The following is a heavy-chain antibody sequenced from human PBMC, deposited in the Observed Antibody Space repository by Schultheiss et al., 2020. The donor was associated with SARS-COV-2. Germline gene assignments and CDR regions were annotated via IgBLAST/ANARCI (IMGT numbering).Heavy chain of an antibody. CDR1: GGSFSGYY. CDR2: IYYSGST. Sequence: SETLSLTCAVYGGSFSGYYWSWIRQPPGKGLEWIGYIYYSGSTNYNPSLKSRVTISVDTSKNQFSLKLSSVTAADTAVHYCARESRIAAAGIGWFDPWGQGTLVTVSS. CDR3: ARESRIAAAGIGWFDP. V-gene: IGHV4-59*12. D-gene: IGHD6-13*01. J-gene: IGHJ5*02.